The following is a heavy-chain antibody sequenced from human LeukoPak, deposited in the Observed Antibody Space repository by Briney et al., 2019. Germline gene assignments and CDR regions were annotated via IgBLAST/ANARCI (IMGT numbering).Heavy chain of an antibody. CDR1: GYTFSDFS. D-gene: IGHD3-22*01. V-gene: IGHV3-21*01. J-gene: IGHJ4*02. CDR2: TSVSSNYR. CDR3: VRLRRNNDRSGYYYYYDY. Sequence: GGSLRLSCAASGYTFSDFSVNWVRQAPGKGLEWVSSTSVSSNYRYYADSVRGRFTISRDDARDSLFLQMNSLRAEDTAVYFCVRLRRNNDRSGYYYYYDYWGQGTLVTVSS.